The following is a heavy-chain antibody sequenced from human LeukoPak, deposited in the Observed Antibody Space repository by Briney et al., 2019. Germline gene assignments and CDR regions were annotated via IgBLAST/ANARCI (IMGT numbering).Heavy chain of an antibody. CDR3: ASQYSSSWNDAFDI. V-gene: IGHV4-59*01. D-gene: IGHD6-13*01. J-gene: IGHJ3*02. Sequence: PSETLSLTCTVSGGSISSYYRSWIRQPPGKGLEWIGYIYYSGSTNYNPSLKSRVTISVDTSKNQFSLKLSSVTAADTAVYYCASQYSSSWNDAFDIWGQGTMVTVSS. CDR2: IYYSGST. CDR1: GGSISSYY.